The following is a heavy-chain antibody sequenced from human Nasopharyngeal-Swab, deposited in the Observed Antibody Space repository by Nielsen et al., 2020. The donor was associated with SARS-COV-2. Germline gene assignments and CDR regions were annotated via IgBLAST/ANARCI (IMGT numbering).Heavy chain of an antibody. CDR3: ARAYGSGSSTDSYYFDY. Sequence: ASVKVSCKASGYTFTCYFMHWVRQAPGQGLEWMGRINPNTGGTNYPQKFQGRVTMTRDTSISTVYMELNSLRSDDTVVYYCARAYGSGSSTDSYYFDYWGQGTLVTVSS. CDR1: GYTFTCYF. V-gene: IGHV1-2*05. D-gene: IGHD3-10*01. J-gene: IGHJ4*02. CDR2: INPNTGGT.